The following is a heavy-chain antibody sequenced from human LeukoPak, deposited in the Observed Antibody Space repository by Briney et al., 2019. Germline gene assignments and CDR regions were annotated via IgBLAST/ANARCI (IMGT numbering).Heavy chain of an antibody. Sequence: SGGSLRLSCAASGFTFSSYSMNWVRQAPGKGLEWVAVISYDGSNKYYADSVKGRFTISRDNSKNTLYLQMNSLRAEDTAVYYCAKDPGYSSGRLDYWGQGTLVTVSS. CDR1: GFTFSSYS. CDR3: AKDPGYSSGRLDY. V-gene: IGHV3-30*18. D-gene: IGHD6-19*01. CDR2: ISYDGSNK. J-gene: IGHJ4*02.